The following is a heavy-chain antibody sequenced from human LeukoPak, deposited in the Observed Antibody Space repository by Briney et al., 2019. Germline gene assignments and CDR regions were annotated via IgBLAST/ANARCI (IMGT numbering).Heavy chain of an antibody. D-gene: IGHD5-24*01. Sequence: PGGSLRLSCAASGFTVSSNYMSWVRQSPGKGLEWIGSIFYSGTTYYNPSLKSRVTISADTSKNHFSLRLTSVTAAETAMYFCARGRGGYIWDYWGQGTLVTVSS. CDR3: ARGRGGYIWDY. CDR2: IFYSGTT. V-gene: IGHV4-39*02. J-gene: IGHJ4*02. CDR1: GFTVSSNY.